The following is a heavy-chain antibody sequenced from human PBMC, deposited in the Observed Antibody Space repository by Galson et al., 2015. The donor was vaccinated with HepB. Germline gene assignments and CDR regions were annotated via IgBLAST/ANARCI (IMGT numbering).Heavy chain of an antibody. CDR1: GFTFSSYG. CDR2: IRYDGSNK. V-gene: IGHV3-30*02. CDR3: ATDRWFGESIAPYFDY. J-gene: IGHJ4*02. Sequence: SLRLSCAASGFTFSSYGMHWVRQAPGKGLEWVAFIRYDGSNKYYADSVKGRFTISRDNSKNTLYLQMNSLRAEDTAVYYCATDRWFGESIAPYFDYWCQGALLYVSP. D-gene: IGHD3-10*01.